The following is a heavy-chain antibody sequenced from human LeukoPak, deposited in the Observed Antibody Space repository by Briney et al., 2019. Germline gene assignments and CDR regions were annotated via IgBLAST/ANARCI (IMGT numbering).Heavy chain of an antibody. J-gene: IGHJ4*02. Sequence: GASVKVSCKASGYTFTGYYMHWVRQAPGQGLEWVGWINPNSGGTNYAQKFQGRVTMTRDAFISTAYMELSRLLSGDTAVYYCARSWAVGQQLVFRYWGQGTLVTVSS. V-gene: IGHV1-2*02. D-gene: IGHD6-13*01. CDR2: INPNSGGT. CDR1: GYTFTGYY. CDR3: ARSWAVGQQLVFRY.